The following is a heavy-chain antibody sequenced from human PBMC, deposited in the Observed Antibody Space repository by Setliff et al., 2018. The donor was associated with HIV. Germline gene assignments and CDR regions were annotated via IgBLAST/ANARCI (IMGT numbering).Heavy chain of an antibody. V-gene: IGHV4-59*01. D-gene: IGHD3-10*01. J-gene: IGHJ4*02. CDR2: IYYSGTT. CDR1: GVSITNNY. Sequence: PSETLSLTCSVSGVSITNNYWTWIRQPPGKGLEWIGFIYYSGTTNYNPSLKSRVTMSLDTSKNQFSLEVNSLSSADTAVYYCARVVIQFGDYHFDDWGQGALVTVSS. CDR3: ARVVIQFGDYHFDD.